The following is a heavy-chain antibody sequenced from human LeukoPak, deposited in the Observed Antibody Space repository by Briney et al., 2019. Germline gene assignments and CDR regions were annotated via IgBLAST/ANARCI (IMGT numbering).Heavy chain of an antibody. Sequence: PSETLSLTCSVSGGSIRGYYWSWIRQPPGKGLEWIGYIYSSGSTSYSPSLESRLIISLDTSNNQLSLQLYSVIAADTAVYYCARYNSNDNALEYWGQGTPVTVSS. V-gene: IGHV4-59*01. CDR1: GGSIRGYY. CDR3: ARYNSNDNALEY. CDR2: IYSSGST. D-gene: IGHD2/OR15-2a*01. J-gene: IGHJ4*02.